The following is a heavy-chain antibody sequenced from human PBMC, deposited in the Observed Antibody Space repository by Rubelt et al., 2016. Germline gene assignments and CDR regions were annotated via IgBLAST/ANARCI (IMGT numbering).Heavy chain of an antibody. J-gene: IGHJ4*02. Sequence: KGLEWIGYISYNGRTSYNPSLQSRVTISVDTSKNQFSLNLSSVTAADTAVYYCARRGVSGYVDSWGQGTLVTVSS. V-gene: IGHV4-39*01. D-gene: IGHD3-10*01. CDR2: ISYNGRT. CDR3: ARRGVSGYVDS.